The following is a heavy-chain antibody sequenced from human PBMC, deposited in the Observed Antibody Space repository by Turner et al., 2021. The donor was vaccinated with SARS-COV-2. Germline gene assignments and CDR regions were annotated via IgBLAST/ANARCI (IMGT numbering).Heavy chain of an antibody. D-gene: IGHD6-13*01. CDR3: TTHSAPDY. CDR1: GFTFSNAW. J-gene: IGHJ4*02. V-gene: IGHV3-15*01. CDR2: IKTKTDGGTT. Sequence: EVQLVESGGGLVKPGGSLRLSCAASGFTFSNAWMSWVRQAPGKGLEWVVRIKTKTDGGTTDYAAPVKGRFTISRDDSKNTLYLQMNSLKTEDTAVYYCTTHSAPDYWGQGTLVTVSS.